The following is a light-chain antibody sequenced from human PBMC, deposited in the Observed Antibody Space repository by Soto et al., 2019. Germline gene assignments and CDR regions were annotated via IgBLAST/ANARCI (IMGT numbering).Light chain of an antibody. CDR1: QSVSSY. J-gene: IGKJ4*01. CDR3: QQRANRLT. Sequence: PPHMTLTPWARATRSYRARQSVSSYLAWYQQKPGPATRLLIYDASNGTTGIPARFSGSGSGKDFRLTISSLEHADSAVYYCQQRANRLTFAGGTKVDIK. V-gene: IGKV3-11*01. CDR2: DAS.